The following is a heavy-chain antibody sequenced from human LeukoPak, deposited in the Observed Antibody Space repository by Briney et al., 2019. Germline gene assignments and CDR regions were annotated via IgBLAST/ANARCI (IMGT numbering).Heavy chain of an antibody. CDR2: INPNSGGT. V-gene: IGHV1-2*02. J-gene: IGHJ4*02. CDR1: GYTFTGYY. D-gene: IGHD1-26*01. Sequence: ASVKVSCKASGYTFTGYYMHWVRQAPGQGLEWMGWINPNSGGTNYAQKFQGRVTMTRDTSISTAYMELSRLRSDGTAVYYCARVRKWGPGDYFDYWGQGTLVTVSS. CDR3: ARVRKWGPGDYFDY.